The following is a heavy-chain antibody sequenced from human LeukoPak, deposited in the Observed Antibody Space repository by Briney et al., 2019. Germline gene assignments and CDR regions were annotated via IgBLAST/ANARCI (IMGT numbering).Heavy chain of an antibody. CDR1: GGSISSYY. CDR3: ARHGNADWFDP. CDR2: IYYSGST. J-gene: IGHJ5*02. V-gene: IGHV4-59*08. Sequence: SETLSLTCTVSGGSISSYYWSWIRQPPGKGLEWIGYIYYSGSTNYNPSLKSRVTISVDTSKNQFSLKLSSVTAADTAVYYCARHGNADWFDPWGQGILVPVSS. D-gene: IGHD4-23*01.